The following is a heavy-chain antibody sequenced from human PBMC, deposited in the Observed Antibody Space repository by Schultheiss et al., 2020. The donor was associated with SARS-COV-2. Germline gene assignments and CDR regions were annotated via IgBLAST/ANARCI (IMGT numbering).Heavy chain of an antibody. D-gene: IGHD2-8*02. CDR1: GFTFSNYA. Sequence: GGSLRLSCAASGFTFSNYAMSWVRQAPGKGPEWVSAISGSGGSTYYADSVKGRFTISRDNSKNTLYLQMNSLRVEDTAVYYCARDLMSGETVLVAIDYWGQGTLITVSS. CDR2: ISGSGGST. J-gene: IGHJ4*02. V-gene: IGHV3-23*01. CDR3: ARDLMSGETVLVAIDY.